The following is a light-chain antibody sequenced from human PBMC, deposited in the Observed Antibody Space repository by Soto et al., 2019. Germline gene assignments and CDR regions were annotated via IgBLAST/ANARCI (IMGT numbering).Light chain of an antibody. V-gene: IGKV3-11*01. CDR1: PSVTNF. Sequence: EIVLTQAPATLSLSPVEVATLPCRCSPSVTNFLAWYQQKPGQAPRLLIYGAFNRATGIPARFSGSGSGTDFTLTISSREPEDSAIYYCQQRNIWPPVTFGQGTRLEIK. CDR2: GAF. J-gene: IGKJ5*01. CDR3: QQRNIWPPVT.